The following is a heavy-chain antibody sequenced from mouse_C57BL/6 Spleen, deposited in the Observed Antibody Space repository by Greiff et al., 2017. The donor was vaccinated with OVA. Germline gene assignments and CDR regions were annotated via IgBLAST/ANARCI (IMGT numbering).Heavy chain of an antibody. Sequence: QVQLQQPGAELVKPGASVKLSCKASGYTFTSYWMQWVKQRPGQGLEWIGEIDPSDSYTNCNQKFKGKATLTVDTSSSTAYMQLSSLTSEDSAVYYCAGDGFAYWGQGTLVTVSA. D-gene: IGHD3-3*01. CDR1: GYTFTSYW. CDR2: IDPSDSYT. V-gene: IGHV1-50*01. J-gene: IGHJ3*01. CDR3: AGDGFAY.